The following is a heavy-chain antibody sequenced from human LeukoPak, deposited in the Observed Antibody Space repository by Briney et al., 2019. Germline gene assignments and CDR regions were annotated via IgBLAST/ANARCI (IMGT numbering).Heavy chain of an antibody. CDR1: GGTFSSYA. Sequence: SVKVSCKASGGTFSSYAISWVRQAPGQGLEWMGGIIPIFGTANYAQKFQGRVTITADESTSTAYMELSSLRSEDTAVYYCARVRGDYEFVDYWGQGTLVTVSS. CDR2: IIPIFGTA. CDR3: ARVRGDYEFVDY. V-gene: IGHV1-69*13. J-gene: IGHJ4*02. D-gene: IGHD4-17*01.